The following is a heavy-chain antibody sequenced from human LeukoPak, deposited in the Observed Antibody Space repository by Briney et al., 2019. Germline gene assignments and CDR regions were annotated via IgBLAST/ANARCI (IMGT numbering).Heavy chain of an antibody. J-gene: IGHJ4*02. CDR2: IDHGGSS. Sequence: GSLRLSCAASGFTFSSYTINWVRQAPGKGLEWIGNIDHGGSSIYNSSLRSRVTISVDTSKNQFSLKLSSVTAADTAVYYCAIEVRGITTLINGDCWGQGTLVTVSS. CDR3: AIEVRGITTLINGDC. V-gene: IGHV4-34*08. CDR1: GFTFSSYT. D-gene: IGHD3-10*01.